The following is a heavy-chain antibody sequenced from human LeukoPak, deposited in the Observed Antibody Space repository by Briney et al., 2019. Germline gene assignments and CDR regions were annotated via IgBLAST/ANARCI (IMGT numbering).Heavy chain of an antibody. CDR3: AKVFPYYGYNELDY. Sequence: PGGSLRLSCAASGFTFSSYAMHWVRQAPGKGLEWVAVISYDGSNKYYADSVKGRFTISRDNSKNTLYLQMNSLRAEDTAVYYCAKVFPYYGYNELDYWGQGTLVTVSS. D-gene: IGHD5-24*01. CDR1: GFTFSSYA. CDR2: ISYDGSNK. J-gene: IGHJ4*02. V-gene: IGHV3-30-3*01.